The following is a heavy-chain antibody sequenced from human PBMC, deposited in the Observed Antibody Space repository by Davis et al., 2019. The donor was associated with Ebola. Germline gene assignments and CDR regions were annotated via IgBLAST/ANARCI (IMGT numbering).Heavy chain of an antibody. J-gene: IGHJ3*01. V-gene: IGHV3-23*01. CDR1: GFAFSSYA. Sequence: PGGSLRLSCAASGFAFSSYAMSWVRQAPGKGLEWLSAISGAGDSTYYADSVKGRFTFSRDNAKNTLYLHMNSLRVEDTALYYCAKKSWGDGGYVTFHETHAFDFFGQGTMVTVSS. CDR2: ISGAGDST. D-gene: IGHD5-12*01. CDR3: AKKSWGDGGYVTFHETHAFDF.